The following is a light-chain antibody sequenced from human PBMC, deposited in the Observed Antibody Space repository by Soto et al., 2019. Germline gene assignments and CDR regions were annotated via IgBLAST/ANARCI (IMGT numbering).Light chain of an antibody. J-gene: IGKJ2*01. CDR1: QGIRND. Sequence: AIQMTQSPSSLSASVGDRVTITCRASQGIRNDLGWYQQKPGKAPKLLIYAASSLQSGVPSRFSGSGSGTDFTLTISSLQPEDFATYYCQQSYSTPLYTFGQGTKLEIK. V-gene: IGKV1-6*01. CDR3: QQSYSTPLYT. CDR2: AAS.